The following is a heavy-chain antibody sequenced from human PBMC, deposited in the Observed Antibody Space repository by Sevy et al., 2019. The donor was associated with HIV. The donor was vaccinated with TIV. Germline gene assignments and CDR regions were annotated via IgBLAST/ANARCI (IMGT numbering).Heavy chain of an antibody. CDR2: IYSYGET. CDR1: GASIRDSSYY. Sequence: SETLSLTCTVSGASIRDSSYYWAWIRQPPGKGLEWIGNIYSYGETYYNSSLKSRVTISVDTSKNQFSLDLTSVTAADTAIFFWARSMEEQLGTFDNWGQGTMVTVSS. V-gene: IGHV4-39*01. CDR3: ARSMEEQLGTFDN. D-gene: IGHD1-26*01. J-gene: IGHJ3*02.